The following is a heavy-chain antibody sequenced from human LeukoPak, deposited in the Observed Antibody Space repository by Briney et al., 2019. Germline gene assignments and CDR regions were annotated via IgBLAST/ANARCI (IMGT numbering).Heavy chain of an antibody. CDR3: ARDKGGMVPFDH. Sequence: GGSLRLSCAASGFTFSTYIMNWVRQTPGKGLEWVSSIGTSTSYIYYADSVKGRFTISRDNAKNSLYLQMNSLRPEDTAMYFCARDKGGMVPFDHWGQGTLVTVSS. J-gene: IGHJ4*02. CDR1: GFTFSTYI. CDR2: IGTSTSYI. V-gene: IGHV3-21*01. D-gene: IGHD3-10*01.